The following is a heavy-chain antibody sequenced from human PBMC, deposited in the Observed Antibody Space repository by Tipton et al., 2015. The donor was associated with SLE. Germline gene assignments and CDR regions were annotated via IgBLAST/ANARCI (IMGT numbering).Heavy chain of an antibody. CDR1: GFTFSSYW. CDR3: ASGSGSYENYFDY. V-gene: IGHV3-7*01. J-gene: IGHJ4*02. Sequence: SLRLSCAASGFTFSSYWMSWVRQAPGKGLEWVANIKQDGSEKYYVDSVKGRFTISRDNAKNSLYLQMNSLRAEDTAVYYCASGSGSYENYFDYWGQGTLVTVSS. D-gene: IGHD1-26*01. CDR2: IKQDGSEK.